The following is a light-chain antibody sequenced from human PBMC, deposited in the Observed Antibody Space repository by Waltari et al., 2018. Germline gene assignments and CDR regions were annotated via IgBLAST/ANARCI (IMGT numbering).Light chain of an antibody. CDR3: SSYAGSSKGV. CDR2: AVS. CDR1: SSDVGHSKR. V-gene: IGLV2-23*02. J-gene: IGLJ2*01. Sequence: QSALTQPASVSGSPGQSITISCTGTSSDVGHSKRVSWSQQHPGKAPKLMIYAVSKRPSGVSDRFSGSKSGDMASLTISGLQPEDEAEYFCSSYAGSSKGVFGGGTKVTVL.